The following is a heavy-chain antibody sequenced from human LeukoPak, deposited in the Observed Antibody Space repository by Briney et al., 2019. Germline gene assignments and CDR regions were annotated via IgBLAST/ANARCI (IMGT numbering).Heavy chain of an antibody. D-gene: IGHD3-10*01. J-gene: IGHJ3*01. CDR1: GGSISSYY. V-gene: IGHV4-59*08. Sequence: SETLSLTCTVSGGSISSYYWSWIRQPPGKGLEWIGYIYYSGSTNYNPSLKSRVTISVDTSKNQFSLKLSSVTAADTAVYYCARHPLFGDLLVAFDLWGQGTMVTVAS. CDR2: IYYSGST. CDR3: ARHPLFGDLLVAFDL.